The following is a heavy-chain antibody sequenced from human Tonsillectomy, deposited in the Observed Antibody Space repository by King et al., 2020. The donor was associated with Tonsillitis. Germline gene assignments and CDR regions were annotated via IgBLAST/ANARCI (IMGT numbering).Heavy chain of an antibody. CDR1: GGSVSSGSYY. J-gene: IGHJ6*02. V-gene: IGHV4-61*01. Sequence: VQLQESGPGLVKPSETLSLTCTVSGGSVSSGSYYWSWIRQPPGKGLEWIGYIYYSGSTNYNPSLKSRVTISVDTSKNQFSLKLSSVTAADTTVHYCAREKGGSWFGEDYYYYYGMDVWGQGTTVTVSS. CDR3: AREKGGSWFGEDYYYYYGMDV. D-gene: IGHD3-10*01. CDR2: IYYSGST.